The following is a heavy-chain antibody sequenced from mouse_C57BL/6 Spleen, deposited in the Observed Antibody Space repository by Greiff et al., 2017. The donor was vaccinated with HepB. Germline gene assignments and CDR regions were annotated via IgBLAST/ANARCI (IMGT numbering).Heavy chain of an antibody. Sequence: VQLQQPGAELVRPGSSVKLSCKASGYTFTSYWMHWVKQRPIQGLEWIGNIDPSDSETHYNQKFKDKATLTVDKSSSTAYMQLSSLTSEDSAVYYCARPYYYGSSYDYYAMDYWGQGTSVTVSS. CDR2: IDPSDSET. CDR3: ARPYYYGSSYDYYAMDY. V-gene: IGHV1-52*01. CDR1: GYTFTSYW. D-gene: IGHD1-1*01. J-gene: IGHJ4*01.